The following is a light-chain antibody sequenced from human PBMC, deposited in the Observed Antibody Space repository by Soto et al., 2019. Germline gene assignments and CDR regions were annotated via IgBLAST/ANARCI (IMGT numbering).Light chain of an antibody. Sequence: AIQMTQSPSTLSAYVGDTVTITCRASQSISYSLAWYQQKPGKAPKLLIYTASTLQSGVPSRFSGSGSGADFTLTIRSLQPEDSATYYCLHDYSYPRTFGHGTKVEIK. CDR2: TAS. J-gene: IGKJ1*01. CDR1: QSISYS. CDR3: LHDYSYPRT. V-gene: IGKV1-6*01.